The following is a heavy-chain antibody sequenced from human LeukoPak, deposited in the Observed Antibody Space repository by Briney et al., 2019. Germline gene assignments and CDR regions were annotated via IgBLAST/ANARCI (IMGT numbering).Heavy chain of an antibody. V-gene: IGHV4-34*01. CDR3: ARGGYRCSGTSCYSYYYYYGMDV. J-gene: IGHJ6*04. CDR2: INHSGST. D-gene: IGHD2-2*02. CDR1: GGSFSGYY. Sequence: PSETLSLTCAVYGGSFSGYYWSWIRQPPGKGLEWIGEINHSGSTNYNPSLKSRVTISVDTSKNQFSLKLSSVTAADTAVYHCARGGYRCSGTSCYSYYYYYGMDVWGKGTTVTVSS.